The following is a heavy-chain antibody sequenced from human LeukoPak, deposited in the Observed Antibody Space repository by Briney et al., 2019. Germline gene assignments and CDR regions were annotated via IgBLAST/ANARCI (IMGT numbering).Heavy chain of an antibody. CDR1: GFSLSTYG. CDR3: AKDHGTAVAGFYY. Sequence: GSLRPSCAASGFSLSTYGVRWVRQPPGKGLEWVSGITGTGGSTYYADSVKGRFTVSRDTSKNTLYLQMNSLRAEDTAIYYCAKDHGTAVAGFYYWGQGTLVTVSS. J-gene: IGHJ4*02. D-gene: IGHD6-19*01. CDR2: ITGTGGST. V-gene: IGHV3-23*01.